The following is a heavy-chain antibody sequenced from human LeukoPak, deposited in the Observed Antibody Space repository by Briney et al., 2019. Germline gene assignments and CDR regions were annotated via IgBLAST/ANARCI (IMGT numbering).Heavy chain of an antibody. Sequence: PSETLSLTCTVSGGSISSGGYYWSWIRQHPGKGLEWIGYIYYSGSTYYNPSLKSRVTISVDTSKNQFSLKLSSVTAADMAVYFCARDLTMIYLDHWGQGTLVTVSS. D-gene: IGHD3-22*01. V-gene: IGHV4-31*03. J-gene: IGHJ4*02. CDR2: IYYSGST. CDR1: GGSISSGGYY. CDR3: ARDLTMIYLDH.